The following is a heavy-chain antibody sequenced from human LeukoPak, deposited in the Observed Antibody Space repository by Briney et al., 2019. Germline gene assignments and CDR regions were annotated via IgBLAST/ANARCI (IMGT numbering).Heavy chain of an antibody. V-gene: IGHV3-11*04. CDR2: ISSTGNPI. Sequence: GGSLRLSCAASGFTFSHYYMSWIRQAPGKGLEWVSYISSTGNPIKYADSVKGRFTISRDNSKNTLYLQMNSLRAEDTAVYYCATSGLLTAFDIWGQGTMVTVSS. J-gene: IGHJ3*02. CDR3: ATSGLLTAFDI. D-gene: IGHD3-22*01. CDR1: GFTFSHYY.